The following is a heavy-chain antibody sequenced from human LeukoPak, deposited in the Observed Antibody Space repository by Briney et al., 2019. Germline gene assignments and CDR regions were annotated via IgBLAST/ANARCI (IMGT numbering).Heavy chain of an antibody. CDR1: GFTFSSYD. Sequence: GGSLRLSCAASGFTFSSYDMHWVRQATGKGLDWVSAIGTAGDTYYPGSVKGRFTISRENAKNSLYLQMNSLRAGDTAVYYCARAGGYDWGYYYYMDVWGKGTTVTVSS. CDR2: IGTAGDT. D-gene: IGHD5-12*01. V-gene: IGHV3-13*01. CDR3: ARAGGYDWGYYYYMDV. J-gene: IGHJ6*03.